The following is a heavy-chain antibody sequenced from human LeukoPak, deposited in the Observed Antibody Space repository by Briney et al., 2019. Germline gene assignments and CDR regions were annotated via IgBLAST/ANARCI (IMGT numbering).Heavy chain of an antibody. Sequence: GGSLRLSCAASGFTFDDYAMHWVRQAPGKGLEWVSGISWNSGSIGYADSVKGRFTISRDNAKNSLYLQMNSQRAEDMALYYCAKSRFVTMVRGVFGFGYFDYWGQGTLVTVSS. CDR3: AKSRFVTMVRGVFGFGYFDY. D-gene: IGHD3-10*01. CDR1: GFTFDDYA. J-gene: IGHJ4*02. CDR2: ISWNSGSI. V-gene: IGHV3-9*03.